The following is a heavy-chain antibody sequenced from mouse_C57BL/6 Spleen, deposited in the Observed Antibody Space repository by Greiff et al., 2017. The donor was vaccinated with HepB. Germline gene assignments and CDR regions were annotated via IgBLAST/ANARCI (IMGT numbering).Heavy chain of an antibody. V-gene: IGHV1-50*01. Sequence: QVQLQQPGAELVKPGASVKLSCKASGYTFTSYWMQWVKQRPGQGLEWIGEIDPSDSYTNYNQKFKGKATLTVDTSSSTAYMQLSSLTSEDSAVYYCARWVTGTWFAYWGQGTLVTVSA. CDR3: ARWVTGTWFAY. CDR2: IDPSDSYT. D-gene: IGHD4-1*01. J-gene: IGHJ3*01. CDR1: GYTFTSYW.